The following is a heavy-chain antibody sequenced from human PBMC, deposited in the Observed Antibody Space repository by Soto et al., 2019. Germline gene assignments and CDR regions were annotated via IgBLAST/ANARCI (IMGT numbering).Heavy chain of an antibody. CDR3: ARDKYCSGGSCRNNWFDP. Sequence: SETLSLTCTVSGGSISSSYWSWIRQPPGKGLEWLAYIYEDGSANYNPSLKSRATISLDMSKNQFSLKLTSVTAADTAVYYCARDKYCSGGSCRNNWFDPWGQGTLVTVSS. CDR2: IYEDGSA. V-gene: IGHV4-59*01. J-gene: IGHJ5*02. D-gene: IGHD2-15*01. CDR1: GGSISSSY.